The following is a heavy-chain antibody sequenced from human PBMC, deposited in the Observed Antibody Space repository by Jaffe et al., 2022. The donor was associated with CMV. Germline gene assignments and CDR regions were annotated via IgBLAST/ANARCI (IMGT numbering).Heavy chain of an antibody. D-gene: IGHD1-26*01. CDR3: AARLSGSYYLDYYYGMDV. V-gene: IGHV1-2*02. Sequence: QVQLVQSGAEVKKPGASVKVSCKASGYTFTGYYMHWVRQAPGQGLEWMGWINPNSGGTNYAQKFQGRVTMTRDTSISTAYMELSRLRSDDTAVYYCAARLSGSYYLDYYYGMDVWGQGTTVTVSS. CDR2: INPNSGGT. J-gene: IGHJ6*02. CDR1: GYTFTGYY.